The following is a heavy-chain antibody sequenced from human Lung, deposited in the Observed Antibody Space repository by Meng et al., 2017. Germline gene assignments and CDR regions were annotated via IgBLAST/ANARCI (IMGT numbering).Heavy chain of an antibody. Sequence: VQLWGSGGGLVPPGGSLRLSCAASGFTFTDHWMHWVRQGPGKGLVWVSRINRDGTKPTYADSVKGRFTISRDNAKNTLYLQMNNLRAEDTAFYYCTNDRLNHWGQGALVTVSS. CDR3: TNDRLNH. CDR2: INRDGTKP. J-gene: IGHJ1*01. V-gene: IGHV3-74*01. D-gene: IGHD1-1*01. CDR1: GFTFTDHW.